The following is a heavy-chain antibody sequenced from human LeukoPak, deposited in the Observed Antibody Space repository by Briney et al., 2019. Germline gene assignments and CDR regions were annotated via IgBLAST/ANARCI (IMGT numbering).Heavy chain of an antibody. CDR3: ARDYYDSSGPYYFDY. Sequence: SVKVSCKASGGTFSSYAISWVRQAPGQGLEWMGGIIPIFGTANYAQKFQGRVTMTRDTSTSTVYMELSSLRSEDTAVYYCARDYYDSSGPYYFDYWGQGTLVTVSS. D-gene: IGHD3-22*01. V-gene: IGHV1-69*05. CDR1: GGTFSSYA. J-gene: IGHJ4*02. CDR2: IIPIFGTA.